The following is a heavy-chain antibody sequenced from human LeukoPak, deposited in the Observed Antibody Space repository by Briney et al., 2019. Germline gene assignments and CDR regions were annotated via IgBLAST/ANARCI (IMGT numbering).Heavy chain of an antibody. Sequence: ASVKVSCKASGYTFTGYYMHWVRQAPGQGLEWMGWINPNSGGTNYAQKFQGRVTMTRDTSISTAYMELSRLRSDDTAVYYCARESGYCRSTSCYRGFDPWGQGTLVTVSS. CDR2: INPNSGGT. D-gene: IGHD2-2*01. CDR3: ARESGYCRSTSCYRGFDP. V-gene: IGHV1-2*02. CDR1: GYTFTGYY. J-gene: IGHJ5*02.